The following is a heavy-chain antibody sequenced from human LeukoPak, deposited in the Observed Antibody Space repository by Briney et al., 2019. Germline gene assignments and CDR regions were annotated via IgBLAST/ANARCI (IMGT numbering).Heavy chain of an antibody. V-gene: IGHV2-5*05. J-gene: IGHJ4*02. Sequence: SGPTLVTPTQTLTLTCTFSGSSLFTSGVGVGWIRQPPGKALEWLALIYWDDYRRYGPSLKSRLTITKDTSKNQVVLTMTNVDPVDTGTYYCARTYFYGSGSSSSFDYWGQGTLVTVSS. D-gene: IGHD3-10*01. CDR1: GSSLFTSGVG. CDR3: ARTYFYGSGSSSSFDY. CDR2: IYWDDYR.